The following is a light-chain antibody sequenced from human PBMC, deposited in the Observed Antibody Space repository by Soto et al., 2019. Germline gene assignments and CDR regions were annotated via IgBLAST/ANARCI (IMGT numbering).Light chain of an antibody. Sequence: DNQMTQSPSLLSASVGARVTFTCRASYDIRNQLGWFQQRPGKVPKSLIYDTASLQSGVPSKFSGSGSGTDFTLTISSLQPEDFATYYCQQYHSYPITFGPGTRLEIK. CDR1: YDIRNQ. J-gene: IGKJ5*01. CDR3: QQYHSYPIT. CDR2: DTA. V-gene: IGKV1-16*02.